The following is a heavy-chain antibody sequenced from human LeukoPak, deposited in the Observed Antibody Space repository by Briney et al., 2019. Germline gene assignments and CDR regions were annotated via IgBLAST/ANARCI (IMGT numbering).Heavy chain of an antibody. CDR3: ARDSFVTTLDSSGVYYYYYGMEV. J-gene: IGHJ6*02. Sequence: PSQTLSLTCTVSGDSISSGNYYWSWIRQPAGKGLEWIGRIYTSGRTNYNPSLKNRVTVSLDTSKLQFSLRLTSVTAADTAVYYCARDSFVTTLDSSGVYYYYYGMEVWGQGTTVTVSS. V-gene: IGHV4-61*02. CDR1: GDSISSGNYY. D-gene: IGHD3-22*01. CDR2: IYTSGRT.